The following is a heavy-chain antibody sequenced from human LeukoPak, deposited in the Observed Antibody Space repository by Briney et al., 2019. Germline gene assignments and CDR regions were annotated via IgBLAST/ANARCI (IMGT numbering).Heavy chain of an antibody. Sequence: PGGSLRLSCAASGFSFSGYYMSWIRQTPGKGLEWVANIHPDSSDKFYVDSMEGRFTISRDNTKNSLYLQIDNARLDDTGLYYCTRLPRETAGDYWGQGVPVIVSS. CDR2: IHPDSSDK. CDR1: GFSFSGYY. CDR3: TRLPRETAGDY. V-gene: IGHV3-7*03. D-gene: IGHD1-14*01. J-gene: IGHJ4*02.